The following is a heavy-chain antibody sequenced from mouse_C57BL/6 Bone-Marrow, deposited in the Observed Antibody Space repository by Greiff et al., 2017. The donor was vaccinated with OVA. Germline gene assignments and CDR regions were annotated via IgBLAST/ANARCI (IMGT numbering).Heavy chain of an antibody. D-gene: IGHD4-1*01. CDR1: GYTFTGYW. CDR2: ILPGSGST. V-gene: IGHV1-9*01. Sequence: VQLQQSGAELMKPGASVKLSCKATGYTFTGYWIEWVKQRPGHGLEWIGEILPGSGSTNYNEKFKGKATLTADKSSSTAYMQLNSLTSEDSAVYFCARSSWDDYFDYWGQGTTLTVSS. J-gene: IGHJ2*01. CDR3: ARSSWDDYFDY.